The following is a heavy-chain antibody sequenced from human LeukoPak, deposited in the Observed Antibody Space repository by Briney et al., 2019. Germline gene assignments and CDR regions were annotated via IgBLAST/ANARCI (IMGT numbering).Heavy chain of an antibody. V-gene: IGHV1-46*01. Sequence: ASVKVSRKASGYTFTSYYMHWVRQAPGQGLEWMGIINPSGGSTSYAQKFQGRVTMTRDVSTSTVYMELSSLRSEDTAVYYCARDLRWNGAGNWFDPWGQGTLVTVSS. CDR3: ARDLRWNGAGNWFDP. CDR2: INPSGGST. D-gene: IGHD1-1*01. CDR1: GYTFTSYY. J-gene: IGHJ5*02.